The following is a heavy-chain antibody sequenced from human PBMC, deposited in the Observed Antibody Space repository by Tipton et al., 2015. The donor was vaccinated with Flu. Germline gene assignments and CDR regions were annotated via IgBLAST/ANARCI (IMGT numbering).Heavy chain of an antibody. Sequence: RSLRLSCKVSSVSISSGGYYWSWIRQHPGKDLEWIGFISYSGNTYYNPSLKGLGTISVDTSKNQFSLKLSSVTAADTAVYYCARARGYCSGGHCYSYYFDYWGQGTLVTVSS. J-gene: IGHJ4*02. D-gene: IGHD2-15*01. CDR3: ARARGYCSGGHCYSYYFDY. V-gene: IGHV4-31*01. CDR2: ISYSGNT. CDR1: SVSISSGGYY.